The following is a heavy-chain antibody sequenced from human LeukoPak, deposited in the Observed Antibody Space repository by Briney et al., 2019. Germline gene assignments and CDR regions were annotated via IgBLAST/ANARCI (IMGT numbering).Heavy chain of an antibody. Sequence: GGSLRLSCAASGFTFSSYAMNWVRQAPGKGLEWVSSIITSSSHTYYADSVKGRFTISRDNAKNSLYLQMNSLRAEDTAVYYCARDPAQDDYWGQGTLVTVSS. V-gene: IGHV3-21*01. CDR2: IITSSSHT. J-gene: IGHJ4*02. CDR3: ARDPAQDDY. CDR1: GFTFSSYA.